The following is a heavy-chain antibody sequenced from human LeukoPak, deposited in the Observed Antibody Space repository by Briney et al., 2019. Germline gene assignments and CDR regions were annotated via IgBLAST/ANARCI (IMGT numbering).Heavy chain of an antibody. V-gene: IGHV5-51*01. CDR1: GYSFTSYW. D-gene: IGHD6-6*01. CDR2: IYPDDSDT. CDR3: ARERSSQGYFDF. Sequence: GESLKISCKGSGYSFTSYWIGWVRQMPGRGLEWMGMIYPDDSDTTYSPSFQGQVTISADKSISTAYLQWSSLKASDTAMYYCARERSSQGYFDFWGQGTLVTVSS. J-gene: IGHJ4*02.